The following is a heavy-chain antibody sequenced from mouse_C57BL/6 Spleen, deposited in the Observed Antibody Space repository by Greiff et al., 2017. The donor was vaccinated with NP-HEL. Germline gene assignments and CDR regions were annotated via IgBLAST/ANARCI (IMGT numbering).Heavy chain of an antibody. Sequence: DVHLVESGGGLVKPGGSLKLSCAASGFTFSDYGMHWVRQAPEKGLEWVAYISSGSSTIYYADTVKGRFTISRDNAKNTLFLQMTSLRSEDTAMYYCTRRVANAMDYWGQGTSVTVSS. V-gene: IGHV5-17*01. CDR1: GFTFSDYG. J-gene: IGHJ4*01. CDR2: ISSGSSTI. D-gene: IGHD1-1*01. CDR3: TRRVANAMDY.